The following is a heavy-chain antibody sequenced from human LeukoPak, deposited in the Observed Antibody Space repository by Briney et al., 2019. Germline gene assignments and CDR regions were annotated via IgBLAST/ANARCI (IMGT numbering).Heavy chain of an antibody. Sequence: PSETLSLTCTVSGGSLSSYYWSWIRQPPGKGLEWVGYICYSGSTNYHPSLKSRVTISVDTSKNQFSLKLSSVNAADTAVYYCAREVRGVNGWFDPWGQGTLVTVSS. J-gene: IGHJ5*02. CDR2: ICYSGST. CDR3: AREVRGVNGWFDP. V-gene: IGHV4-59*01. CDR1: GGSLSSYY. D-gene: IGHD3-10*01.